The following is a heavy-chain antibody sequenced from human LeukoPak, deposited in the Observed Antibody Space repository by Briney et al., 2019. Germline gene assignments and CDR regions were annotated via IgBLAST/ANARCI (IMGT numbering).Heavy chain of an antibody. CDR3: ARDTGYSSGWYGDYYYYYGMDV. D-gene: IGHD6-19*01. J-gene: IGHJ6*02. Sequence: SQTLSLTCTVSGGSISSGSYYWSWIRQPAGKGLEWIGYIYYSGSTNYNPSLKSRVTISVDTSKNQFSLKLSSVTAADTAVYYCARDTGYSSGWYGDYYYYYGMDVWGQGTTVTVSS. CDR1: GGSISSGSYY. V-gene: IGHV4-61*10. CDR2: IYYSGST.